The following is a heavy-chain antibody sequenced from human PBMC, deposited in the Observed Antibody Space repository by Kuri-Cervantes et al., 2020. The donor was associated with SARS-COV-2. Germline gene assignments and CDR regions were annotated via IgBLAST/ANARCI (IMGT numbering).Heavy chain of an antibody. V-gene: IGHV3-23*01. D-gene: IGHD3-9*01. J-gene: IGHJ6*03. Sequence: GESLKISCTASGFIFSDYYMTWIRQAPGKGLEWVSAISGSGGSTYYADSVKGRFTISRDNSKNTLYLQMNSLRAEDTAVYYCAKDPIATYYDILTGYYMDVWGKGTTVTVSS. CDR3: AKDPIATYYDILTGYYMDV. CDR2: ISGSGGST. CDR1: GFIFSDYY.